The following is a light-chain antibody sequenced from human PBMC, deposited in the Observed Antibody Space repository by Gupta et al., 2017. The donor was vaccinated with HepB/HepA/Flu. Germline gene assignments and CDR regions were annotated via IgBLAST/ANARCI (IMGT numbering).Light chain of an antibody. CDR1: QSVSRY. V-gene: IGKV3-11*01. J-gene: IGKJ4*01. CDR3: QQRINWPLT. CDR2: DAS. Sequence: EIVLTQPPVTLSLSPGERATLSCRASQSVSRYLAWYQQKPGQPPSLLVFDASNRATGVPARFSGSGSGTDFTLTISSLEPEDFAVYYCQQRINWPLTFGGGTRVEIK.